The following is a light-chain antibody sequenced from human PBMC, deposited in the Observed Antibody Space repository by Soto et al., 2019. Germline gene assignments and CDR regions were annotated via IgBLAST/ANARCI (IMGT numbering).Light chain of an antibody. CDR3: QKHNSAPLF. CDR2: KAS. Sequence: DIQMTQSPSTLSGSVGDRVTITCRASQTISSWLAWYQQKPGKAPKLLIYKASTLKSGVPSRFSGSGFGTDFTLTISSLQPEDVATYYCQKHNSAPLFFGPGTKVDIK. CDR1: QTISSW. J-gene: IGKJ3*01. V-gene: IGKV1-5*03.